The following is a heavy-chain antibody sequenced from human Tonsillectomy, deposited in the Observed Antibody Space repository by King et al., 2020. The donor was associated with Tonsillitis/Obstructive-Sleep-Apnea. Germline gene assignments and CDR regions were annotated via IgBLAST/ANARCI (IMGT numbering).Heavy chain of an antibody. J-gene: IGHJ5*02. V-gene: IGHV1-18*01. Sequence: VQLVESGAEVKKPGAPVKVSCKASGYTFTSYDITWVRQAPGQGLEWMGWISVYNGNTKYAQKFQGRVTMTTDTSTSTAYMELRSLRSDDTAVYYCARMVAPNWFDPWGQGTLVTVSS. CDR2: ISVYNGNT. CDR1: GYTFTSYD. D-gene: IGHD2-15*01. CDR3: ARMVAPNWFDP.